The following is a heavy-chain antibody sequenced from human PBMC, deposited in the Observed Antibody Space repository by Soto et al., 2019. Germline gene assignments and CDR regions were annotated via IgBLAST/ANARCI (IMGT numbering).Heavy chain of an antibody. Sequence: SETLSLTCSVSGDSIRNHDWSCIRQPPGKGLEWIGYIYYSGSTNYNPSLKSRVTISVDTSKNQFSLKLSSVTAADTAVYYCARRYGTTFDYWGQGTLVTVSS. J-gene: IGHJ4*02. D-gene: IGHD1-7*01. CDR1: GDSIRNHD. V-gene: IGHV4-59*11. CDR2: IYYSGST. CDR3: ARRYGTTFDY.